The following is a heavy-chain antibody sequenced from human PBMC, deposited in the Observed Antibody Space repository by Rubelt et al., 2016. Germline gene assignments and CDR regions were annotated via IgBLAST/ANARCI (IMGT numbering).Heavy chain of an antibody. CDR1: GFTFDDYG. CDR3: ASGEASGDDYGDY. Sequence: EVQLVQSGGGVVRPGGSLRLSCAASGFTFDDYGMSWVRQDPGKGLEWVSGVNWNGGSTGYADSVKGRFTISRDNAKKSLYVQMNSLRAYDTAVYYCASGEASGDDYGDYWGQGTLVTVSS. V-gene: IGHV3-20*04. CDR2: VNWNGGST. J-gene: IGHJ4*02. D-gene: IGHD4-17*01.